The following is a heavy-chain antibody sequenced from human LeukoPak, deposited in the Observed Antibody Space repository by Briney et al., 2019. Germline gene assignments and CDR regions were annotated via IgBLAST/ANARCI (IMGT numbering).Heavy chain of an antibody. CDR3: ARDLGLDTTMIFFDY. CDR2: ISAYNGNT. Sequence: ASVKVSCKASGYTFTSFGISWVRQAPGQGPEWMGRISAYNGNTNYVQKFQGRVTMTTDTSTNTAYMELRSLTSDDTAVYYCARDLGLDTTMIFFDYWGQGTVVTVSS. J-gene: IGHJ4*02. V-gene: IGHV1-18*01. D-gene: IGHD5-18*01. CDR1: GYTFTSFG.